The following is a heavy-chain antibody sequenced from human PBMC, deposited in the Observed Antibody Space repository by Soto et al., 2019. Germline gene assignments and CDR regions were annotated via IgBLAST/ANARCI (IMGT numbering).Heavy chain of an antibody. CDR3: ARTETTYYYDSSGYYLVWFDP. J-gene: IGHJ5*02. V-gene: IGHV2-5*02. CDR2: IYWDDDK. D-gene: IGHD3-22*01. CDR1: GFSLSTSGVG. Sequence: SGPTLVNPTQTLTLTCTFSGFSLSTSGVGVGWIRKPPGKTLVCLALIYWDDDKRYSPSLKSRLTITKDTSKNQVVLTMTNMVPVDTATYYCARTETTYYYDSSGYYLVWFDPWGQGTLVTVSS.